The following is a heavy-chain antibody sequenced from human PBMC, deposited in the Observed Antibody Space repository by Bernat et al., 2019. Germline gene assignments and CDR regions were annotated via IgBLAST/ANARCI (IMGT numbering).Heavy chain of an antibody. CDR1: GYSFTSYW. J-gene: IGHJ6*02. CDR3: ARQGTGYYTEYRGMDV. D-gene: IGHD3/OR15-3a*01. Sequence: EVQLVQSGAEVKKPGESLKISCKGSGYSFTSYWIGWVRQMPGKCLGWMGIIYPGDSDTRYSPSFQGKVTISSDKSISTADLQWSSLKASDTAMYYGARQGTGYYTEYRGMDVRGQGTTVTVSS. V-gene: IGHV5-51*01. CDR2: IYPGDSDT.